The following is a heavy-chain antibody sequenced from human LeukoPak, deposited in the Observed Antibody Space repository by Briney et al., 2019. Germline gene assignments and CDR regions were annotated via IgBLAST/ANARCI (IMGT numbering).Heavy chain of an antibody. CDR2: ISGSGSAT. D-gene: IGHD2-2*02. Sequence: GGSLRLSCAASGFTFSNYGMSWVRQAPGKGLEWVSTISGSGSATYNAGSVKGRFTTSRDNSNNTLYLQMNSLRAEDTAVYYCAKAEAPAAIRAGSDYWGQGTLVTVSS. J-gene: IGHJ4*02. CDR3: AKAEAPAAIRAGSDY. CDR1: GFTFSNYG. V-gene: IGHV3-23*01.